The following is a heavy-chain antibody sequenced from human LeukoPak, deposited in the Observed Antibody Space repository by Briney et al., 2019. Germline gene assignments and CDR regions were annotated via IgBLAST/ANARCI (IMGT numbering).Heavy chain of an antibody. D-gene: IGHD1-14*01. Sequence: SETLSLTCAVSGGSISSYYWSWIRQPPGKGLEWIGYIYYSGSTNYNPSLKSRVTISVDTSKNQFSLKLSSVTAADTAVYYCARHESGREPWFDPWGQGTLVTVSS. CDR3: ARHESGREPWFDP. CDR2: IYYSGST. V-gene: IGHV4-59*08. J-gene: IGHJ5*02. CDR1: GGSISSYY.